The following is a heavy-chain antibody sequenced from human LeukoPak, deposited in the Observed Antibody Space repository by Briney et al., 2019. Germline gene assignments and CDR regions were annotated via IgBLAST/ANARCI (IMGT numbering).Heavy chain of an antibody. Sequence: SETLSLTCTVSGGSISSYYWSWIRQPPGKGLEWIGYIYYSGSTNYNPSLKSRVTISVDTSKNQFSLKLSSVTAADTAVYYCARCRNFDWFREQNWFDPWGQGTLVTVSS. J-gene: IGHJ5*02. D-gene: IGHD3-9*01. CDR2: IYYSGST. CDR1: GGSISSYY. V-gene: IGHV4-59*12. CDR3: ARCRNFDWFREQNWFDP.